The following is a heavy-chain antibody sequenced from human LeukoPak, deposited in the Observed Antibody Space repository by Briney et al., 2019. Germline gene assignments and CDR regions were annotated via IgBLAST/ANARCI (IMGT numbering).Heavy chain of an antibody. V-gene: IGHV4-4*07. Sequence: PSETLSLTCTVSGGSISSYYWSWIRQPAGKGLEWIGRIYTSGSTNYNPSLKSRVTMSVDTSKNQFSLKLSSVTAADTAVYYCARDSPTLLRYFDWSTYDAFDIWGQGTMVTVSS. CDR1: GGSISSYY. CDR3: ARDSPTLLRYFDWSTYDAFDI. CDR2: IYTSGST. J-gene: IGHJ3*02. D-gene: IGHD3-9*01.